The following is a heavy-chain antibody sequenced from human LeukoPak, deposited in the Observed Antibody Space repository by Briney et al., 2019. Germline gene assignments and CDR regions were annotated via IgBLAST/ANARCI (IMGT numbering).Heavy chain of an antibody. CDR1: GYTFTGYY. CDR2: INPNGGGT. J-gene: IGHJ4*02. CDR3: ARDAFAYCGGDCYYYFDY. Sequence: ASVKVSCKASGYTFTGYYMHWVRQAPGQGLEWMGWINPNGGGTNYAQKFQGRVTMTRDTSISTAYMELSRLRSDDTAVYYCARDAFAYCGGDCYYYFDYWGQGTLVTVSS. D-gene: IGHD2-21*02. V-gene: IGHV1-2*02.